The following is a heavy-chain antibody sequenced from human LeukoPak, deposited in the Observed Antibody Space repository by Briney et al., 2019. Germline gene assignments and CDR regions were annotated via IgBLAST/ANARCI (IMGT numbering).Heavy chain of an antibody. J-gene: IGHJ5*02. CDR3: ARGRYGYSWFDT. CDR1: GGSFSGYY. V-gene: IGHV4-34*01. D-gene: IGHD5-18*01. Sequence: ETLSLTSPVYGGSFSGYYWSWIRQPPGKGLEWIGEINHSGSTNYNPSLKSRVTISVDTSKNQFSLKLSSVTAADTAVYYCARGRYGYSWFDTWGQGTLVTVSS. CDR2: INHSGST.